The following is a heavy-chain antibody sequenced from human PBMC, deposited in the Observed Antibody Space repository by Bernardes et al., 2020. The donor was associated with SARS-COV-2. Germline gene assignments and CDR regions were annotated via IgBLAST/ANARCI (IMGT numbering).Heavy chain of an antibody. CDR3: AREDCSRDVCLLDY. D-gene: IGHD2-2*01. Sequence: SDPLSLTCTVSGGSISSFYWSWIRQPPGKGLEWIGYISYSGTTNYNPSLKSRVTISLDTSKNKFSLKLSSVTAADTAMYYCAREDCSRDVCLLDYWDQGTLVTVSS. J-gene: IGHJ4*02. CDR2: ISYSGTT. V-gene: IGHV4-59*01. CDR1: GGSISSFY.